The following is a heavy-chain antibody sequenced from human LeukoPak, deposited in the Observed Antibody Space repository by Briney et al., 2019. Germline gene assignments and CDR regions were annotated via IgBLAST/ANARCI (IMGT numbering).Heavy chain of an antibody. CDR1: GYTFTSYG. Sequence: ASVKVSCKASGYTFTSYGISWVRQAPGQGLEWMGWMNPNSGNTGYAQKFQGRVTITRNTSISTAYMELSSLRSEDTAVYYCARDEGQLGFNAFDIWGQGTMVTVSS. CDR2: MNPNSGNT. J-gene: IGHJ3*02. D-gene: IGHD6-6*01. V-gene: IGHV1-8*03. CDR3: ARDEGQLGFNAFDI.